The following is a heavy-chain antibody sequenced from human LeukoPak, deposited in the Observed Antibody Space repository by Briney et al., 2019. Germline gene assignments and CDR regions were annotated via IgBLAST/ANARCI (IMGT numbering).Heavy chain of an antibody. CDR1: GVSISSGGYS. V-gene: IGHV4-30-2*01. CDR2: IYPSGST. Sequence: SETLSLTCAVSGVSISSGGYSWSWIRQPPGKDLEWIGYIYPSGSTYYNPSLKSRVTISMDKSKNQFSLKLSSVTAADTAVYYCARVIIGGTTSGMDVWGQGTTVTVSS. D-gene: IGHD1-1*01. J-gene: IGHJ6*02. CDR3: ARVIIGGTTSGMDV.